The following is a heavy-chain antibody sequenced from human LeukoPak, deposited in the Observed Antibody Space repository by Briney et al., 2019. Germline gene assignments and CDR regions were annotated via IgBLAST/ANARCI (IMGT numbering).Heavy chain of an antibody. V-gene: IGHV4-39*01. CDR3: ARNSSGSGNGGFDY. CDR1: GASIRGTSYY. CDR2: IYYSGST. Sequence: SETLSLTCTVSGASIRGTSYYWAWIRQTPGKGLDWIGSIYYSGSTHYTTSLKSRVTISVDTSKNQFSLSVSSVTAADTAVYYCARNSSGSGNGGFDYWGQGILVTVSS. D-gene: IGHD3-22*01. J-gene: IGHJ4*02.